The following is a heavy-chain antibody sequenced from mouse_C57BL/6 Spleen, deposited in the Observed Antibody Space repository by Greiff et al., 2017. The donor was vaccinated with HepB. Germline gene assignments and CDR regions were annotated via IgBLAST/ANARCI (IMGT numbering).Heavy chain of an antibody. D-gene: IGHD3-2*02. J-gene: IGHJ2*01. CDR2: IDPSDSET. CDR3: ARGTAQAYYFDY. CDR1: GYTFTSYW. V-gene: IGHV1-52*01. Sequence: QVHVKQPGAELVRPGSSVKLSCKASGYTFTSYWMHWVKQRPIQGLEWIGNIDPSDSETHYNQKFKDKATLTVDKSSSTAYMQLSSLTSEDSAVYYCARGTAQAYYFDYWGQGTTLTVSS.